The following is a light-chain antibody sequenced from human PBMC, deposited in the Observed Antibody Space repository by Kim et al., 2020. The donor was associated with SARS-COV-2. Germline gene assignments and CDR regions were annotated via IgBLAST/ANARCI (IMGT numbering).Light chain of an antibody. V-gene: IGKV3-15*01. CDR3: QQYNNWPPNT. CDR1: KSVSSN. Sequence: VSPGDRATLSCRASKSVSSNLAWYQQKPGQAPRLLIYGASTRATGIPARFSGSGSGTEFTLTISSLQSEDFAVHYCQQYNNWPPNTFGQGTKLEI. J-gene: IGKJ2*01. CDR2: GAS.